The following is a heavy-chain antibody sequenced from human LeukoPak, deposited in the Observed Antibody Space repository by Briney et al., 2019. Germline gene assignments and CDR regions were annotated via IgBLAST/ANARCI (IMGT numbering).Heavy chain of an antibody. Sequence: SETLSLTCTVSGGSISSYYWSWIRQPPGKGLEWIGYIYYSGSTNYNPSLKSRVTISVDTSKNQFSLKLSSVTAADTAVYYCARHPEYSSGWYSDYWGQGTLVTVSS. CDR1: GGSISSYY. CDR3: ARHPEYSSGWYSDY. J-gene: IGHJ4*02. CDR2: IYYSGST. D-gene: IGHD6-19*01. V-gene: IGHV4-59*08.